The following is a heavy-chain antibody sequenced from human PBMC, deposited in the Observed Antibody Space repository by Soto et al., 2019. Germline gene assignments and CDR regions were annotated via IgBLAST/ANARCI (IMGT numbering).Heavy chain of an antibody. CDR2: ISYTGRDT. CDR3: ASLYWYRSDY. CDR1: GFTFSGYD. Sequence: QVQLVESGGGLVKPGESLRLSCAASGFTFSGYDMTWVRQAPGKGLEWVSYISYTGRDTFYGESVKGRFAISRDNAKNSVFLEMNSLRAEDTAVYFCASLYWYRSDYLGQGTPVTVSS. J-gene: IGHJ4*02. V-gene: IGHV3-11*01. D-gene: IGHD1-20*01.